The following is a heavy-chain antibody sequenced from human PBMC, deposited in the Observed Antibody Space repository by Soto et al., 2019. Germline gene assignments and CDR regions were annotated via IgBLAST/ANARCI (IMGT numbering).Heavy chain of an antibody. J-gene: IGHJ4*02. CDR2: ISWKSGSI. CDR3: AKDLAPHSSSYYFDY. V-gene: IGHV3-9*01. CDR1: GFTFDDYA. Sequence: GGSLRLSCAASGFTFDDYAMHWVRQAPGKGLEWVSGISWKSGSIGYADSVKGRFTISRDNAKNSLYLQMNSLRAEDTALYYCAKDLAPHSSSYYFDYWGQGTLVTVSS. D-gene: IGHD6-6*01.